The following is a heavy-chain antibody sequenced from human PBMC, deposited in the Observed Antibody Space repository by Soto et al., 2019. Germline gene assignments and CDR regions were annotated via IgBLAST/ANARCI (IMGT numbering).Heavy chain of an antibody. J-gene: IGHJ4*02. CDR2: ISYDGSNK. Sequence: GSLRLSCAASGFTFSSYAMHWVRQAPGKGLEWVAVISYDGSNKYYADSVKGRFTISRDNSKDTLYLQMNSLRAEDTAVYYCAKVRTGYSSSWSPFDNWGQGTLVTVSS. CDR3: AKVRTGYSSSWSPFDN. V-gene: IGHV3-30-3*01. CDR1: GFTFSSYA. D-gene: IGHD6-13*01.